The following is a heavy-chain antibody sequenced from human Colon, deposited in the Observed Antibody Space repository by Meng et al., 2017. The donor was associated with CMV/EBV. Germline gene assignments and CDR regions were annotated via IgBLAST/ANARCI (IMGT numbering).Heavy chain of an antibody. CDR2: IYSTGTST. J-gene: IGHJ2*01. V-gene: IGHV3-23*03. CDR1: GFTFSTYA. CDR3: AKGQGTGGYFDL. Sequence: GESLKISCAASGFTFSTYAMSWVRQAPGKGLEWVSVIYSTGTSTYYTHSVKGRFTISRDNSKNTLYLQMNSLRAEDMALYYCAKGQGTGGYFDLWGRGTLVTVSS. D-gene: IGHD1-1*01.